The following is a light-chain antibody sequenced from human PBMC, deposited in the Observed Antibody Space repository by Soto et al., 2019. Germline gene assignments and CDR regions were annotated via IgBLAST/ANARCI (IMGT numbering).Light chain of an antibody. CDR1: QGISSR. CDR3: QQANSFPLT. V-gene: IGKV1-12*01. Sequence: DSQMTQSPYSVSASVGDRVTITCRASQGISSRLAWYQQKPGKAPNLLIYAASNLQSGVPSRFSGSGSETDFTLTIGSLQPEDFATYYCQQANSFPLTLGGGTKVEIK. J-gene: IGKJ4*01. CDR2: AAS.